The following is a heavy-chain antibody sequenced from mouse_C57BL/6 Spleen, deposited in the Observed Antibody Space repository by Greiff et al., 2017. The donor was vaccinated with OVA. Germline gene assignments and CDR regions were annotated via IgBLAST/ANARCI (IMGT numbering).Heavy chain of an antibody. D-gene: IGHD1-1*01. Sequence: QVQLQQPGAELVKPGASVKLSCKASGYTFTSYWMHWVKQRPGQGLEWIGMIHPNSGSTNYNEKFKSKATLTVDKSSSTAYMQLSSLTSEDSAVYYCARHLDYYGSSDKEDFDVWGTGTTVTVSS. V-gene: IGHV1-64*01. CDR1: GYTFTSYW. CDR3: ARHLDYYGSSDKEDFDV. CDR2: IHPNSGST. J-gene: IGHJ1*03.